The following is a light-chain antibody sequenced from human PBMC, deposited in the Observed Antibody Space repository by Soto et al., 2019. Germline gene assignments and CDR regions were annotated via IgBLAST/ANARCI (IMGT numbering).Light chain of an antibody. CDR3: TSFAPGRIYV. Sequence: QSVLTQPASASGSPGQSITISCIGTGIYIGAYDLVSWYQQHPGRAPKLIIYEVSHRFSGLSYRFSGSKSGNTASLTISGLQAEDEGDYYCTSFAPGRIYVFGSGTKVTV. CDR1: GIYIGAYDL. CDR2: EVS. J-gene: IGLJ1*01. V-gene: IGLV2-14*03.